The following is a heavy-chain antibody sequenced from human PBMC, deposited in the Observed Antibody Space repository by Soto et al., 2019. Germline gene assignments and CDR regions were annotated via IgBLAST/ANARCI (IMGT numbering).Heavy chain of an antibody. D-gene: IGHD3-16*01. Sequence: QVQLVESGGGVVQPGRSLRLSCAASGFTFSSYGMHWVRQAPGKGLEWVAVISYDGSKKNYADSVKGRFTISRDNSKNTLYLQMNSLRAEDTAVYYCAKDGLMITFGGVTHWGQGTLGTVSS. CDR1: GFTFSSYG. V-gene: IGHV3-30*18. J-gene: IGHJ4*02. CDR2: ISYDGSKK. CDR3: AKDGLMITFGGVTH.